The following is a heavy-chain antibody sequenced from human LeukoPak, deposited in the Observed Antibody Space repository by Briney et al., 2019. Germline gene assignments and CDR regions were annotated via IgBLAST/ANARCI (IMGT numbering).Heavy chain of an antibody. CDR2: ISSSSSTI. CDR3: ARDRQRGYSYGDWFDP. J-gene: IGHJ5*02. D-gene: IGHD5-18*01. V-gene: IGHV3-48*01. CDR1: GFTFSSYS. Sequence: AGGSLRLSCAASGFTFSSYSMNWVRQAPGKGLEWVSYISSSSSTIYYADSVKGRFTISRDNAKNSLYLQMNSLRAEDTAVYYCARDRQRGYSYGDWFDPWGQGTLVTVSS.